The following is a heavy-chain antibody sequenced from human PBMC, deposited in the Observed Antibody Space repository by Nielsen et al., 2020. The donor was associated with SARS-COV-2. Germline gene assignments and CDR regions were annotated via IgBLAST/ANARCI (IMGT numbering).Heavy chain of an antibody. CDR2: INAGNGNT. Sequence: WVRQAPGQRLEWMGWINAGNGNTKYSQKFQGRVTITRDTSASTAYMELSSLRSDDTAVYYCARDESYYDFWSGYFYYYYYGMDVWGQGTTVTVSS. CDR3: ARDESYYDFWSGYFYYYYYGMDV. V-gene: IGHV1-3*01. J-gene: IGHJ6*02. D-gene: IGHD3-3*01.